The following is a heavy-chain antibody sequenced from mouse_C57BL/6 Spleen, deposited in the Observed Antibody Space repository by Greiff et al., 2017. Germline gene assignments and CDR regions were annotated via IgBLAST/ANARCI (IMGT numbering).Heavy chain of an antibody. CDR1: GYTFTSYG. J-gene: IGHJ3*01. CDR2: IYPGNGYT. D-gene: IGHD3-3*01. V-gene: IGHV1-58*01. Sequence: EVQLQQPGAELVRPGSSVKMSCKTSGYTFTSYGINWVKQRPGQGLEWIGDIYPGNGYTEYNEKFKGKATLTVDTSSSTAYMQLSSLTSEDSAIYFCAREGAAQDTFFADRGQGTPVTVAA. CDR3: AREGAAQDTFFAD.